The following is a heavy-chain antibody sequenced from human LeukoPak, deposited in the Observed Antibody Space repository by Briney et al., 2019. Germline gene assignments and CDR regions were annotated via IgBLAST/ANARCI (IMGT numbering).Heavy chain of an antibody. Sequence: KTSETLSLTCTVSGGAISSGDYYWSWIRQPPGKGLEWIGYSYYSGNTYYNPSLKSRVTISMDTSKNQFSLKLNSMTAADTAVYYCVTAPYEYIWGTYRTNWFDPWGQGTLVTVSS. CDR2: SYYSGNT. V-gene: IGHV4-30-4*01. CDR1: GGAISSGDYY. D-gene: IGHD3-16*02. J-gene: IGHJ5*02. CDR3: VTAPYEYIWGTYRTNWFDP.